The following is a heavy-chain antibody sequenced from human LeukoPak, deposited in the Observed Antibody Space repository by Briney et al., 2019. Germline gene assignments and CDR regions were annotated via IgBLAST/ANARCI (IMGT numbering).Heavy chain of an antibody. CDR3: AKALARVVVAAMDY. CDR2: ISGSGGST. J-gene: IGHJ4*02. V-gene: IGHV3-23*01. CDR1: GFTFSSYA. D-gene: IGHD2-15*01. Sequence: GGSLRLSCAASGFTFSSYAMSWVRQAPGKGLEGVSAISGSGGSTYYADSVKGRFTISRDNSKNTLYLQMNSLRAEDTAVYYCAKALARVVVAAMDYWGQGTLVTVSS.